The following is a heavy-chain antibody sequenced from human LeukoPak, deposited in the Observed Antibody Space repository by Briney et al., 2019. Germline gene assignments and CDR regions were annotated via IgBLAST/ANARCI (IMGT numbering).Heavy chain of an antibody. CDR3: AREGCSSTSCYSYYYYGMDV. D-gene: IGHD2-2*02. CDR1: GFTFSSYS. V-gene: IGHV3-21*01. CDR2: ISSSSSYI. J-gene: IGHJ6*02. Sequence: GGSLRLSCAASGFTFSSYSMNWVRQAPGKGLEWVSSISSSSSYIYYADSVKGRFTISRDNAKNSLYLQMNSLRAEDTAVYYCAREGCSSTSCYSYYYYGMDVWGQGTTVTVSS.